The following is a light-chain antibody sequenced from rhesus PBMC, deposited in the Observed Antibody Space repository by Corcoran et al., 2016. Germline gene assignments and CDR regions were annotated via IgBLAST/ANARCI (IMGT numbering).Light chain of an antibody. J-gene: IGKJ1*01. V-gene: IGKV1S14*01. CDR3: QQHNSYPT. Sequence: DIQMTQSPSSLSTSVGDRVTITCQASQGISNNLAWYQQKPGKVPKLLNYDASTLERGVPSRFRGMGSGTEVPLTITSLQPEDLATYYCQQHNSYPTFGQGTKVEIK. CDR2: DAS. CDR1: QGISNN.